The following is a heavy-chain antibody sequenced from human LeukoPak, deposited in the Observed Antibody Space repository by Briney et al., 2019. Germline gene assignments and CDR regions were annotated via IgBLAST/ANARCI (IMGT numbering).Heavy chain of an antibody. V-gene: IGHV3-15*01. CDR3: TADGMNIVVVPAAIRMYYFDY. CDR1: GFIFSDHY. D-gene: IGHD2-2*02. CDR2: IKSKTDGGTT. J-gene: IGHJ4*02. Sequence: GGSLRLSCAASGFIFSDHYMDWVRQAPGKGLEWVGRIKSKTDGGTTDYAAPVKGRFTISRDDSKNTLYLQMNSLKTEDTAVYYCTADGMNIVVVPAAIRMYYFDYWGQGTLVTVSS.